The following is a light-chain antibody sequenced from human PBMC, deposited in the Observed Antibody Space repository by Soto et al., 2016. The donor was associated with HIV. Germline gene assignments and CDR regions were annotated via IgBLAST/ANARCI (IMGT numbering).Light chain of an antibody. V-gene: IGKV1-12*01. J-gene: IGKJ3*01. CDR2: ATY. CDR1: QAINSR. CDR3: QQTDSFPFT. Sequence: DIQMTQSPSSVSASVGDRVTNTCRASQAINSRLAWYQQNPGKAPEVLITATYTLQDGVPSRFSGSASGGTGTDFTLTIDSLQPEDFATYYCQQTDSFPFTFGPGTKVNV.